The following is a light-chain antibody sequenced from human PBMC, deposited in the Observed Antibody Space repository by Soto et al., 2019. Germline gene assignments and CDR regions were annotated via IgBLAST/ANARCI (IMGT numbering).Light chain of an antibody. V-gene: IGLV2-14*03. Sequence: QSALTQPASVSGSPGRSVTISCTGTSSDVGDFNYVSWYQHLPGRAPKLIIYDVTNRPSGISYRFAASKSGMTASLTISGLQAEDEAVYYCSSSSSSTTHVVFGGGTKLTVL. CDR2: DVT. CDR3: SSSSSSTTHVV. CDR1: SSDVGDFNY. J-gene: IGLJ2*01.